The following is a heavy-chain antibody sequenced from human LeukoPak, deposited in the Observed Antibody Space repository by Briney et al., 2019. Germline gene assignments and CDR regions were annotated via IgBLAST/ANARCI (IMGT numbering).Heavy chain of an antibody. V-gene: IGHV1-24*01. D-gene: IGHD1-26*01. CDR1: GSSLSDLS. CDR2: FHPENDEI. J-gene: IGHJ4*02. Sequence: GASVKVSCIVSGSSLSDLSMHWVRHSPPKGLEWLGGFHPENDEIIYAQNFQGRVTMTEDTSTDTAYMELRSLRSDDTAVYYCVTGDHSPYYFHYWGQGTLVTVSS. CDR3: VTGDHSPYYFHY.